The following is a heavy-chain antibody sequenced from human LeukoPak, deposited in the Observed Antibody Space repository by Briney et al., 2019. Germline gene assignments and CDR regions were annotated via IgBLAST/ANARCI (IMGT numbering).Heavy chain of an antibody. J-gene: IGHJ3*02. CDR1: GGSISSGGYY. CDR2: IYYSGST. V-gene: IGHV4-31*03. D-gene: IGHD3-10*01. CDR3: ARAPRGLNAFDI. Sequence: SATLSLTCTVSGGSISSGGYYWSWIRQHPGKGLEWIGYIYYSGSTYYNPSLKSRVTISVDTSKNQFSLKLSSVTAADTAVYYCARAPRGLNAFDIWGQGTMVTVSS.